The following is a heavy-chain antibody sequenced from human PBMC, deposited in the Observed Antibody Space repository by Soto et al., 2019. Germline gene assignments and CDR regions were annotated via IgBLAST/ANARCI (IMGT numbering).Heavy chain of an antibody. J-gene: IGHJ5*02. CDR1: GGSISSYY. CDR2: IYYSGST. Sequence: QVQLQESGPGLVKPSETLSLTCTVSGGSISSYYWSWIRQPPGKGLEWIGYIYYSGSTNYNPSLKSRVTISVDTSKNQFSLKLSSVTAADTAVYYCARGLLSYGARFDPWGQGTLVTVSS. D-gene: IGHD1-26*01. CDR3: ARGLLSYGARFDP. V-gene: IGHV4-59*01.